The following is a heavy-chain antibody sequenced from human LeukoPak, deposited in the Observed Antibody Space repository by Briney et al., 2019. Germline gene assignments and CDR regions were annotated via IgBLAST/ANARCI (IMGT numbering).Heavy chain of an antibody. V-gene: IGHV1-2*06. J-gene: IGHJ4*02. D-gene: IGHD2-2*01. CDR1: GYTFTGYY. CDR2: INPNSGGT. CDR3: ARGGRYCSSTSCYAIDY. Sequence: GASVKVSCKASGYTFTGYYMHWVRQAPGQGLEWMGRINPNSGGTNYAQKFQGRVTMTRDTSISTAYMELSRLRSDDTAVYYCARGGRYCSSTSCYAIDYWGQGTLVTVSS.